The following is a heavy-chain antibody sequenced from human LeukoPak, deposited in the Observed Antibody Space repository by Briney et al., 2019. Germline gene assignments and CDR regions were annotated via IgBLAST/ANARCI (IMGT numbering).Heavy chain of an antibody. J-gene: IGHJ4*02. Sequence: PGGSLRLSWAASGFTFSSYWMNWARQAPGKGLEWVASINHNGNVNYYVDSVKGRFTISRDNAKNSLYLQMNSLRPEDTALYYCAKGNVAVAGTLNYWGQGTLVTVSS. D-gene: IGHD6-19*01. CDR1: GFTFSSYW. V-gene: IGHV3-7*03. CDR2: INHNGNVN. CDR3: AKGNVAVAGTLNY.